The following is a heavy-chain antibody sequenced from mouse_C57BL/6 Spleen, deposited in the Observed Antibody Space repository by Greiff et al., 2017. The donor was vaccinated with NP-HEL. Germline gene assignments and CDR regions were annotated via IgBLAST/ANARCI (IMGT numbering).Heavy chain of an antibody. CDR2: INPSNGGT. CDR3: APLGSGYVPWFAY. D-gene: IGHD3-2*02. Sequence: QVQLQQPGTELVKPGASVKLSCKASGYTFTSYWMHWVKQRPGQGLEWIGNINPSNGGTNYNEKFKSKATLTVDKSSSTAYMQLSSLTSEDSAVYDCAPLGSGYVPWFAYWGQGTLVTVSA. V-gene: IGHV1-53*01. J-gene: IGHJ3*01. CDR1: GYTFTSYW.